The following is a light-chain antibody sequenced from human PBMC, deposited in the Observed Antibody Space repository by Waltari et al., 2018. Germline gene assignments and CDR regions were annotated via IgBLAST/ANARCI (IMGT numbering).Light chain of an antibody. CDR2: DSY. Sequence: QSVLTQPPSVSAAPGQKVTISCSGSSSNIGNYFVSWYHQLPGATPKLLIYDSYKRPSGIHYRFAASKSGTSATLDITGLQIGDEADYYCATWDNSLTAVVFGGGTKLTVL. J-gene: IGLJ2*01. CDR1: SSNIGNYF. V-gene: IGLV1-51*01. CDR3: ATWDNSLTAVV.